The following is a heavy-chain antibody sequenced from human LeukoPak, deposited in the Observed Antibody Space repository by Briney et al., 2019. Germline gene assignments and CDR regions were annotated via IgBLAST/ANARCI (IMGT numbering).Heavy chain of an antibody. CDR1: GYTFTSYG. Sequence: ASVKVSVKASGYTFTSYGISWVRQAPGQGLERMGWISAYNGNTNYAHKLQGRVTMTTDTSTSTAYMELRSLRSDDTAVYYCARSGYAGGNDYFDYWGQGTLVTVSS. J-gene: IGHJ4*02. D-gene: IGHD5-12*01. CDR3: ARSGYAGGNDYFDY. V-gene: IGHV1-18*01. CDR2: ISAYNGNT.